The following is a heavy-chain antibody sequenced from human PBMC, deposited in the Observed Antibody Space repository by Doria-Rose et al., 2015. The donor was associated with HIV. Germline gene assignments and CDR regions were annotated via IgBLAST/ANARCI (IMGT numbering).Heavy chain of an antibody. V-gene: IGHV3-74*01. J-gene: IGHJ4*02. D-gene: IGHD3-16*01. CDR2: IKSDGSWK. CDR1: GFTFSPYW. CDR3: GREGEHDEGDG. Sequence: VQLQESGGGLVQPGGSLRLSCAASGFTFSPYWMHWVRQTPGKGLVWVSRIKSDGSWKNYADSVKGRFTISRDNAKKMLGRKRKRRRGEDTEGEEGGREGEHDEGDGGGQGT.